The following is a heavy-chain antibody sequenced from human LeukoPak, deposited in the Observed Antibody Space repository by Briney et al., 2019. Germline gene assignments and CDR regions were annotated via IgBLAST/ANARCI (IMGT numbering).Heavy chain of an antibody. CDR3: ARDAGGRTQREGWFDP. CDR2: ISISSSTI. V-gene: IGHV3-48*01. D-gene: IGHD1-26*01. CDR1: GFTFSSYS. J-gene: IGHJ5*02. Sequence: GGSLRLSCAASGFTFSSYSMNWVRQAPGRGLEWVLYISISSSTIYYADSVKGRFTISRDNAKNSVYLQMKSLRVEDTGVYYCARDAGGRTQREGWFDPWGQGTLVTVSS.